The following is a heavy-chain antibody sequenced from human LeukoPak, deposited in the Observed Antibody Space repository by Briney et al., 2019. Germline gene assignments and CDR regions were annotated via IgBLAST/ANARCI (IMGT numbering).Heavy chain of an antibody. Sequence: PGGSLRLSCAASGFTFSNAWMSWVRQAPGKGLEWVGRIKSKTDGGTTDYAAPVKGRFTISRDDSKNTLYLQMNSLKTEDTAVYYCTTEFDILTAYHPGYWGQGTLVTVSS. CDR3: TTEFDILTAYHPGY. D-gene: IGHD3-9*01. J-gene: IGHJ4*02. V-gene: IGHV3-15*01. CDR1: GFTFSNAW. CDR2: IKSKTDGGTT.